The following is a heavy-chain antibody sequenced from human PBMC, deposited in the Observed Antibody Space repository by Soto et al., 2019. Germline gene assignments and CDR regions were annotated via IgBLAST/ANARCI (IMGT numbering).Heavy chain of an antibody. V-gene: IGHV3-23*01. D-gene: IGHD4-17*01. J-gene: IGHJ4*02. CDR2: ISGSGGST. CDR1: GFTFSSYA. CDR3: AKDKSLYMTTVTTFFDY. Sequence: GGSLRLSCAASGFTFSSYAMSWVRQAPGKGLEWVSAISGSGGSTYYADSVKGRFTISRDNSKNTLYLQMNSLRAEDTAVYYCAKDKSLYMTTVTTFFDYWGQGTLVTVSS.